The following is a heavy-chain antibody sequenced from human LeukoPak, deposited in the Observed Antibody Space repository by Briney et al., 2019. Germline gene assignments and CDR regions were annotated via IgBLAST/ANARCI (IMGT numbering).Heavy chain of an antibody. CDR1: GYTFTSYA. V-gene: IGHV7-4-1*02. Sequence: ASVKVSCKASGYTFTSYAMNWVRQAPGQGLEWMGWINTNTGNPTYAQGFTGRFVFSLDTSVSTAYVENSSLKAEDTAIYYCATISGSNYIGWGKGTLVTVSS. CDR3: ATISGSNYIG. D-gene: IGHD1-26*01. J-gene: IGHJ4*02. CDR2: INTNTGNP.